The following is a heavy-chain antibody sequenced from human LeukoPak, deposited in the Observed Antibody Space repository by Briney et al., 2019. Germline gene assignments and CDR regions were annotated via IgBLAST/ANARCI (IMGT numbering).Heavy chain of an antibody. J-gene: IGHJ5*02. V-gene: IGHV4-59*01. CDR1: GGSFSGYY. CDR2: IYYSGST. CDR3: ARGRVLRFLEWLPSDP. Sequence: PSETLSLTCAVYGGSFSGYYWSWIRQPPGKGLEWIGYIYYSGSTNYNPSLKSRVAISVDTSKNQFSLKLSSVTAADTAVYYCARGRVLRFLEWLPSDPWGQGTLVTVSS. D-gene: IGHD3-3*01.